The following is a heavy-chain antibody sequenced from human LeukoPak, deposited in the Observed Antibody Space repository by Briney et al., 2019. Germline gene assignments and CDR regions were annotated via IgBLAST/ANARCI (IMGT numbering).Heavy chain of an antibody. CDR2: INPNSGGT. V-gene: IGHV1-2*02. Sequence: ASVKVSCKASGYTFTAYYMHWVRQAPGQGLEWMGWINPNSGGTNYAQKFQGRVTMTRDTSISTAYMELSRLRSDDTAVYYCARVPYCSGGSCPYYMDVWGKGTTVTVSS. CDR3: ARVPYCSGGSCPYYMDV. D-gene: IGHD2-15*01. CDR1: GYTFTAYY. J-gene: IGHJ6*03.